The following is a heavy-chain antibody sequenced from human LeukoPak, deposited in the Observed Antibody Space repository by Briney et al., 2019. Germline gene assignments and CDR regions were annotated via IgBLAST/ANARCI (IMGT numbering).Heavy chain of an antibody. J-gene: IGHJ4*02. Sequence: GGSLRLSCAASGFTFSSYSMNWVRQAPGKGLEWVSSISSSSYIYYADSVKGRFTISRDNSKNTLYLQMNSLRAEDTAVYYCAKGPRGGVVVTAMYFDYWGQGTLVTVSS. V-gene: IGHV3-21*04. CDR3: AKGPRGGVVVTAMYFDY. CDR1: GFTFSSYS. D-gene: IGHD2-21*02. CDR2: ISSSSYI.